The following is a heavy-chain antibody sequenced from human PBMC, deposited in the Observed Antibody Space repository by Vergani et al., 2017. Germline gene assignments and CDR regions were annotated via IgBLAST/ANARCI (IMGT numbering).Heavy chain of an antibody. CDR3: AKTQPLGYCSSTSCYPLDY. CDR2: ISTSGGST. J-gene: IGHJ4*02. CDR1: GFTFSSYA. D-gene: IGHD2-2*01. Sequence: EVHLLESGGGLVQPGGSLRLSCAASGFTFSSYAMSWVRQAPGKGLEWVSTISTSGGSTYYADSVKGRFTISRDNSKNTLYLQMNSLRAEDTAVYYCAKTQPLGYCSSTSCYPLDYWGQGTLVTVSS. V-gene: IGHV3-23*01.